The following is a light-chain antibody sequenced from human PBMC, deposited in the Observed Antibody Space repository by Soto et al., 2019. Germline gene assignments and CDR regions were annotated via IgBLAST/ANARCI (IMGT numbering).Light chain of an antibody. CDR1: SSDVGGYNF. V-gene: IGLV2-14*01. Sequence: QSALTQPASVSGSPGQSIIISCTGSSSDVGGYNFVSWYQQHPDKAPKLMIYEVSNRPSGVSNRFSGSKSGNTASLSISGLQAEDEAEYYCSSYTSNSTRVFGTGTKLTVL. CDR3: SSYTSNSTRV. J-gene: IGLJ1*01. CDR2: EVS.